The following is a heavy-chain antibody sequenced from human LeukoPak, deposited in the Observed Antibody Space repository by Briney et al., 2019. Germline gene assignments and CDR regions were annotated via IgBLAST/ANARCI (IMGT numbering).Heavy chain of an antibody. Sequence: SETLSLSCTVSGGSISSYSWSWIRQPPGKGLEWIGYIYYSGSTNYNPSLKSRVTISVDTSKNQFSLKLSSVTAADTAVYYCARSDTYYVKPFDYWGQGTLVTVSS. D-gene: IGHD3-10*02. V-gene: IGHV4-59*01. J-gene: IGHJ4*02. CDR2: IYYSGST. CDR1: GGSISSYS. CDR3: ARSDTYYVKPFDY.